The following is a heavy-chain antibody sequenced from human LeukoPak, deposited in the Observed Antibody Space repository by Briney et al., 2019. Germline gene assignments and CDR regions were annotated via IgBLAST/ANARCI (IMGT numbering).Heavy chain of an antibody. CDR3: ARHGDRYAMTWNAFDI. CDR1: GYSFTSYW. CDR2: IYPGDSDT. J-gene: IGHJ3*02. Sequence: GESLKISCKGSGYSFTSYWIGWVRQMPGKGLEWMGIIYPGDSDTRYSPSFQGQVTISADKSISTAYLQWSSLEASDTAMYYCARHGDRYAMTWNAFDIWGQGTMVTVSS. V-gene: IGHV5-51*01. D-gene: IGHD2-8*01.